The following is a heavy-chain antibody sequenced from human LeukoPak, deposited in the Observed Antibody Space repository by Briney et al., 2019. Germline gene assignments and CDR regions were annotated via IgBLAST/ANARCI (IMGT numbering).Heavy chain of an antibody. CDR1: GFTFSSYA. CDR2: ISSSGGST. D-gene: IGHD4-11*01. Sequence: PGGSLRLSCAASGFTFSSYAMSWVRQAPGKGLEWVSAISSSGGSTYYADSVKGRFTISRDNSKNTLYLQMSSLRAEDTAVYYCAKDGHDYSNYRSFDYWGQGTLVTVSS. CDR3: AKDGHDYSNYRSFDY. V-gene: IGHV3-23*01. J-gene: IGHJ4*02.